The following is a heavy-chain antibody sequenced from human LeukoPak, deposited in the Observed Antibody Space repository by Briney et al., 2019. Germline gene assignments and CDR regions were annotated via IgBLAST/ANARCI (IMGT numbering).Heavy chain of an antibody. J-gene: IGHJ4*02. CDR3: ARSYGSGSYYHDY. D-gene: IGHD3-10*01. Sequence: GGSLRLSCAASGFTFDDYAMSWVRQAPEKGLEWVSGINWNGGSTGYADSVKGRFTISRDNAKNSLYLQMNSLRAEDTALYYCARSYGSGSYYHDYWGQGTLVTVSS. V-gene: IGHV3-20*04. CDR1: GFTFDDYA. CDR2: INWNGGST.